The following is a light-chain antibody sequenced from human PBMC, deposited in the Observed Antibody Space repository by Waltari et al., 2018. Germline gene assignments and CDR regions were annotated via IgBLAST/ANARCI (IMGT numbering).Light chain of an antibody. CDR3: SSYADSRPL. J-gene: IGLJ2*01. CDR2: NVF. Sequence: QPALTQPASVAGSPGQSITISCTGTSSDIGAYDFVSWYQQHPGRAPNLIIYNVFTRPSGVSSRFSGSKSGNTASLNISGLQAEDEADYFCSSYADSRPLFGGGTKVTVL. V-gene: IGLV2-14*03. CDR1: SSDIGAYDF.